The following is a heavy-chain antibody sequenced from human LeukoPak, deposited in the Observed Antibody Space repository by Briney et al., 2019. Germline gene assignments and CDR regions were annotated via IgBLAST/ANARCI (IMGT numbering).Heavy chain of an antibody. Sequence: GGSLRLSCAASGFTFSSYAMSWVRQAPGKGLEWVSSISSSSSYIYYADSVKGRFTISRDNAKNSLYLQMNSLRAEDTAVYYCAKDSYGAYVLRGAADLWGRGTLLTVSS. J-gene: IGHJ2*01. V-gene: IGHV3-21*01. CDR1: GFTFSSYA. D-gene: IGHD4-17*01. CDR3: AKDSYGAYVLRGAADL. CDR2: ISSSSSYI.